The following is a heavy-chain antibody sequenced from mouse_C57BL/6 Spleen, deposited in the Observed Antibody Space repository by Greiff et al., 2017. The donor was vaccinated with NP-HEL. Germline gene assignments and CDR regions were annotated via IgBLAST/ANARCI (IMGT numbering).Heavy chain of an antibody. V-gene: IGHV1-61*01. Sequence: QVHVKQPGAELVRPGSSVKLSCKASGYTFTSYWMDWVKQRPGQGLEWIGNIYPSDSETHYNQKFKDKATLTVDKSSSTAYMQLSSLTSEDSAVYYCARKALGPFDYWGQGTTLTVSS. J-gene: IGHJ2*01. CDR3: ARKALGPFDY. CDR1: GYTFTSYW. CDR2: IYPSDSET. D-gene: IGHD4-1*01.